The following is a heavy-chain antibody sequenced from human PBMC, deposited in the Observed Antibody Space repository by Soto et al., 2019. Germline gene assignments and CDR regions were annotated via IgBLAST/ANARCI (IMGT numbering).Heavy chain of an antibody. J-gene: IGHJ4*02. CDR3: ARGGVSTRTFDY. D-gene: IGHD3-3*01. CDR2: IYPSDSDT. CDR1: GYNFACYW. Sequence: GESLTISVTSSGYNFACYWIAWVRQMPGKGLELMGIIYPSDSDTRYRPSFQGQVTISADKSISSAYLQWSSLRASDTAMYYCARGGVSTRTFDYWGQGTPVTVSS. V-gene: IGHV5-51*01.